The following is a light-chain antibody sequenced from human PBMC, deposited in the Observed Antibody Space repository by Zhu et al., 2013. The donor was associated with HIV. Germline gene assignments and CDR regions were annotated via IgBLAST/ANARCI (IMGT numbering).Light chain of an antibody. CDR2: EAS. CDR3: QQRADWPLT. CDR1: QGVTNY. J-gene: IGKJ4*01. V-gene: IGKV3-11*01. Sequence: DIVLTQSPATLSLSPGERATLSCRASQGVTNYVAWYQQRPGQAPRLLIYEASNRATDIPARFSGSGSGTDFTLTISSLEPEDFAIYYCQQRADWPLTFGGGPRWRSN.